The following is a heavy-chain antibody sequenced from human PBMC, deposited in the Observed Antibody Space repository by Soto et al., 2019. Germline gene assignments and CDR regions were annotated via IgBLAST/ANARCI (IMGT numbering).Heavy chain of an antibody. Sequence: TLSLTCDVSGDSITSGYYWGFIRQPPGKGLEWMGSFYHTGSTYYNPSLKSRVTISVDTSTNQFSLKLTSVTAADTAVYYCARGGPCSSSLYYFDYWGQGTLVTVSS. J-gene: IGHJ4*02. V-gene: IGHV4-38-2*01. CDR3: ARGGPCSSSLYYFDY. CDR2: FYHTGST. CDR1: GDSITSGYY. D-gene: IGHD6-13*01.